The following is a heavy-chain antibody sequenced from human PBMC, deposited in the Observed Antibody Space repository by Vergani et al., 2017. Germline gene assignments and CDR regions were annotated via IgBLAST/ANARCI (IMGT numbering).Heavy chain of an antibody. D-gene: IGHD3-3*01. V-gene: IGHV1-46*01. CDR1: GYTFTSYY. Sequence: QVQLVQSGAEVKKPGASVKVSCKASGYTFTSYYMHWVRQAPGQGLEWMGIINPSGGSTSYEQKFQGRVTMTRDTSTSTVYMELSSLRSEDTAVYYCAREGQRITIFGVVITEPYYYYYMDVWGKGTTVTVSS. CDR3: AREGQRITIFGVVITEPYYYYYMDV. CDR2: INPSGGST. J-gene: IGHJ6*03.